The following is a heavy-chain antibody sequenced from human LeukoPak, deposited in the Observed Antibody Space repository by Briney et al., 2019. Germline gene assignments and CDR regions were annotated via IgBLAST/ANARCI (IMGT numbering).Heavy chain of an antibody. CDR1: GGSISSGGYS. Sequence: SETLSLTCAVSGGSISSGGYSWSWIRQPPGKGLEWIGYIYHSGSTYYSPSLKSRVTISVDTSKNQFSLKLSSVTAADTAVYYCARVMGSGWTGFDYWGQGTLVTVSS. CDR3: ARVMGSGWTGFDY. D-gene: IGHD6-19*01. J-gene: IGHJ4*02. V-gene: IGHV4-30-2*01. CDR2: IYHSGST.